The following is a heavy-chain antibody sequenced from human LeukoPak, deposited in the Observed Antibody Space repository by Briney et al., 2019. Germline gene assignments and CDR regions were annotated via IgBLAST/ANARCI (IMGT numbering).Heavy chain of an antibody. J-gene: IGHJ4*02. CDR2: IFGSGGSP. CDR3: GKTTPGYSSGQKPAWPVDS. V-gene: IGHV3-23*01. Sequence: GGSLRLSCEASGFTFGSYAMYWVRQAPGKGLEWVAGIFGSGGSPHYADSVKGRFTISRDNSKNTVYLQINSLRAEDTAVYYCGKTTPGYSSGQKPAWPVDSWGQGTLVTVSS. D-gene: IGHD6-19*01. CDR1: GFTFGSYA.